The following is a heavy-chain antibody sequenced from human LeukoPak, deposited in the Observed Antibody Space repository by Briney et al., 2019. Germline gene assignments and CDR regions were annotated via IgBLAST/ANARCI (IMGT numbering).Heavy chain of an antibody. CDR1: GGSFSGYY. D-gene: IGHD5-12*01. CDR3: ARGRLRATYYYYYYYMDV. Sequence: SETLSLTCAVYGGSFSGYYWSWIRQPPGKGLEWIGEINHSGSTNYNPSLKSRVTISVDTSKNQFSLKLSSVTAADTAVYYCARGRLRATYYYYYYYMDVWGKGTTVTVSS. CDR2: INHSGST. J-gene: IGHJ6*03. V-gene: IGHV4-34*01.